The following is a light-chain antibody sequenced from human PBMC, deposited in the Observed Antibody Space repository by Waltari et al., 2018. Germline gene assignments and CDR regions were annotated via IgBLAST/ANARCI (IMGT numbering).Light chain of an antibody. J-gene: IGKJ1*01. CDR2: GAS. V-gene: IGKV3-15*01. Sequence: EIVMTQSPATLSVSPGERATLSCRASHSVSSKIAGYHQKPGQAPRLLIDGASTRATGIPARFSGSGSGTEFTLTISSLQSEDVGVYYCQQYSDWPTFGRGTKVELK. CDR3: QQYSDWPT. CDR1: HSVSSK.